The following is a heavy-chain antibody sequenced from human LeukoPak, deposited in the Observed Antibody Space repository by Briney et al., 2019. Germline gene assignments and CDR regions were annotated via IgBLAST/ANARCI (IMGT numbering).Heavy chain of an antibody. J-gene: IGHJ6*03. D-gene: IGHD6-13*01. Sequence: GGSLRLSCAASGFTFSSYWMSWVRQAPGKGMEWVANIKQDGSEKYYVDSVKGRFTISRDNAKNSLYLQMNSLRAEDTAVYYCARELPYSSSWYGSRYYYYMDVWGKGTTVTVSS. CDR3: ARELPYSSSWYGSRYYYYMDV. CDR1: GFTFSSYW. CDR2: IKQDGSEK. V-gene: IGHV3-7*01.